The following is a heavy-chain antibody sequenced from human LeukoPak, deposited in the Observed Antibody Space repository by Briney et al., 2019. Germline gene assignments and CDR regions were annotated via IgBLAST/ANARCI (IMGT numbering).Heavy chain of an antibody. D-gene: IGHD6-19*01. Sequence: TTSETLSLTCTVSGGSINTNPNYWGWIRQPPGKGLEWIGEINHSGSTNYNPSLKSRVTISVDTSKNQFSLKLSSVTAADTAVYYCARFQADDAFDIWGQGTMVTVSS. CDR3: ARFQADDAFDI. V-gene: IGHV4-39*07. J-gene: IGHJ3*02. CDR2: INHSGST. CDR1: GGSINTNPNY.